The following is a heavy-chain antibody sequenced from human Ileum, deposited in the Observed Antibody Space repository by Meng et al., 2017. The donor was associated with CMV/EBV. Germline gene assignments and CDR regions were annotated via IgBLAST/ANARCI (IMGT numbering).Heavy chain of an antibody. CDR1: SLNSSPVG. Sequence: SLNSSPVGVGWIRQPTGKALEWLAFIYWDDDKRYSPSLKSRLTITKDAPKNQVVLTMTNMGPADTATYHCVHRRDYSGNWNGGSVDFWGQGALVTVSS. CDR2: IYWDDDK. J-gene: IGHJ4*02. CDR3: VHRRDYSGNWNGGSVDF. V-gene: IGHV2-5*02. D-gene: IGHD1-1*01.